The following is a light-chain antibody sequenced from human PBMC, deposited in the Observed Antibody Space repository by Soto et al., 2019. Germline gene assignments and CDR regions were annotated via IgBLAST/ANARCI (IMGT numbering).Light chain of an antibody. Sequence: DIQMTQPPSSLSASVGDRVTITCRASQTISSWLAWYQQKPGKAPKLLIYKASTLKSGVPSRFSGSGSGTEFTLTISSLQPDDFATYYCQHYNSYSEAFGQGTKVE. V-gene: IGKV1-5*03. CDR2: KAS. CDR3: QHYNSYSEA. CDR1: QTISSW. J-gene: IGKJ1*01.